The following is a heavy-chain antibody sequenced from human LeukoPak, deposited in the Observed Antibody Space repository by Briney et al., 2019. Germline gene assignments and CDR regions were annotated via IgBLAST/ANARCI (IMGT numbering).Heavy chain of an antibody. Sequence: ASVKVSCKVSGNTLTELAIHWVRQAPGKGLEWLGGFDTEDDETIYAQKFQGRVTLTEDTSTDTAYMELTSLRSEDTAVYYCARVGSSWYEGSCNWFDPWGQGTLVTVSS. D-gene: IGHD6-13*01. J-gene: IGHJ5*02. CDR1: GNTLTELA. V-gene: IGHV1-24*01. CDR2: FDTEDDET. CDR3: ARVGSSWYEGSCNWFDP.